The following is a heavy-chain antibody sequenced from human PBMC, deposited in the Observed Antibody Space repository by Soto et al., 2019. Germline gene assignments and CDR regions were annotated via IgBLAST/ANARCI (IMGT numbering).Heavy chain of an antibody. CDR2: ISYDGSNK. V-gene: IGHV3-30-3*01. CDR3: AREFEIAARPAYSFDGMDV. J-gene: IGHJ6*02. D-gene: IGHD6-6*01. Sequence: QVQLVESGGGVVQPGRSLRLSCAASGFTFSSYAMHWVRQAPGKGLEWVAVISYDGSNKYYADSVKGRFTISRDNSKNTLYLQMNSLRAEDTAVYYCAREFEIAARPAYSFDGMDVWGQGTTVTVSS. CDR1: GFTFSSYA.